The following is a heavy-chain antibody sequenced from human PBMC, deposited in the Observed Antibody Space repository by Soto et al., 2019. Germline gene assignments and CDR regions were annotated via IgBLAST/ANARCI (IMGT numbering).Heavy chain of an antibody. CDR1: GYSFTSYW. CDR3: ARGNILRYYYYYGMDV. V-gene: IGHV5-10-1*01. Sequence: PGESLKISCKGSGYSFTSYWISWVRQMPGKGLEWMGRIDPSDSYTNYSPSFQGHVTISADKSISTAYLQWSSLKASDTAMYYCARGNILRYYYYYGMDVWGQGTTVTVSS. CDR2: IDPSDSYT. J-gene: IGHJ6*02. D-gene: IGHD3-9*01.